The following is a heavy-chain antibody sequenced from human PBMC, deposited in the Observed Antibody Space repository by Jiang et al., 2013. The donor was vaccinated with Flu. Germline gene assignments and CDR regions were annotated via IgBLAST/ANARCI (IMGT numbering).Heavy chain of an antibody. D-gene: IGHD3-22*01. Sequence: VQLLESGGGLVQPGGSLRLSCAASGFTVSSNYMSWVRQAPGKGLEWVSVIYSGGSTYYADSVKGRFTISRHNSKNTLYLQMNSLRAEDTAVYYCARDSYYDSRVDAFDIWGQGTMVTASS. CDR2: IYSGGST. CDR3: ARDSYYDSRVDAFDI. J-gene: IGHJ3*02. V-gene: IGHV3-53*04. CDR1: GFTVSSNY.